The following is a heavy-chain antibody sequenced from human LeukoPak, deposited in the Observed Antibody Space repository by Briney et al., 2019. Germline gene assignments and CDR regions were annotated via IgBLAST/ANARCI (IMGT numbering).Heavy chain of an antibody. D-gene: IGHD3-3*01. Sequence: SETLSLTCAVYGGSFSGYYWSWIRQPPGKGLEWIGEINHSGSTNYNPSLKSRVTISVDTSKNQFSLKLSSVTAADTAVYYCARGKVEDFWSGYYSPYFDYWGQGTLVTVSS. CDR1: GGSFSGYY. CDR3: ARGKVEDFWSGYYSPYFDY. CDR2: INHSGST. V-gene: IGHV4-34*01. J-gene: IGHJ4*02.